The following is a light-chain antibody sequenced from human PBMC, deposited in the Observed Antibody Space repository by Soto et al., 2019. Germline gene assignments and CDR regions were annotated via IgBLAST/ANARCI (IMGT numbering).Light chain of an antibody. CDR3: SLYTSSSTWV. J-gene: IGLJ3*02. CDR2: DVT. CDR1: RSDVGDYEH. V-gene: IGLV2-18*01. Sequence: QSALTQPPSVSGSPGQSVTISCTVTRSDVGDYEHVSWYQQAPGTAPKLIIFDVTNRPSGVPDRFSGSKSGNTPSLTIFGLQAEDEADYYCSLYTSSSTWVFGGGTKVTVL.